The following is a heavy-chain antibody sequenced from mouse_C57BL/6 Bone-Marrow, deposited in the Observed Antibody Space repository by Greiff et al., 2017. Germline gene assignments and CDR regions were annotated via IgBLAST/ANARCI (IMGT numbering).Heavy chain of an antibody. J-gene: IGHJ3*01. CDR3: SAYYGSSPWFAY. D-gene: IGHD1-1*01. CDR1: GFTFSDAW. Sequence: EVQLVESGGGLVQPGGSMKLSCAASGFTFSDAWMDWVRQSPEKGLEWVAEIRNKANNHATYYAESVKGRFTISRDDSKSSVYLQMNSLRAEDTGIYYCSAYYGSSPWFAYWGQGTLVTVSA. CDR2: IRNKANNHAT. V-gene: IGHV6-6*01.